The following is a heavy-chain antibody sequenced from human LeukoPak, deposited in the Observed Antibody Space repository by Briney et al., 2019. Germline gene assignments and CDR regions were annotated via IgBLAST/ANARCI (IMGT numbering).Heavy chain of an antibody. V-gene: IGHV1-2*02. CDR1: GYIFTGYY. CDR3: ARGPQWREPDY. J-gene: IGHJ4*02. D-gene: IGHD6-19*01. CDR2: INPNSGGT. Sequence: VASVKVSCKASGYIFTGYYMHWVRQAPGQGLEWMGWINPNSGGTNYAQKFQGRVTMTRDTSISTAYMELSSLRSDDTAVYYCARGPQWREPDYWGQGTLVTVSS.